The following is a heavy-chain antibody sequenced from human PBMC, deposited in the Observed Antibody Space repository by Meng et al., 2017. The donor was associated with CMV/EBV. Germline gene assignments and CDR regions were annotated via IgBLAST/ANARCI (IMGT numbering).Heavy chain of an antibody. V-gene: IGHV4-39*07. J-gene: IGHJ4*02. CDR2: IYYSGST. D-gene: IGHD4-11*01. CDR3: ARAPDPKPTTVTTSEYYFDY. CDR1: GGSISSYY. Sequence: SETLSLTCTVSGGSISSYYWGWIRQPPGKGLEWIGSIYYSGSTYYNPSLKSRVTISVDTSKNQFSLKLSSVTAADTAVYYCARAPDPKPTTVTTSEYYFDYWGQGTLVTVSS.